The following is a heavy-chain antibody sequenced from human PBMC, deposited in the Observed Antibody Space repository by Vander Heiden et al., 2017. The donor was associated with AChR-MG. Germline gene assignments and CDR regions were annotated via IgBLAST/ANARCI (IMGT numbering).Heavy chain of an antibody. CDR3: AREPRASRRSYKAFDI. CDR1: GYTFTSDG. Sequence: QVQLVQSGAEVKNPGASVQVSCQASGYTFTSDGISWLRQAPGQGREWIGWISAYNGNTNYAQKLQGRVTMTTDTSTSTAYMELRSLRSDDTAVYYCAREPRASRRSYKAFDIWGQGTMVTVSS. CDR2: ISAYNGNT. D-gene: IGHD1-26*01. J-gene: IGHJ3*02. V-gene: IGHV1-18*01.